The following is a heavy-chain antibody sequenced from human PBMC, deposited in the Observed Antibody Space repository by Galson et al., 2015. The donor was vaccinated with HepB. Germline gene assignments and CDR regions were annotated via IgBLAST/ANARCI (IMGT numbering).Heavy chain of an antibody. J-gene: IGHJ6*02. CDR3: AKVSGYDYYYNYGMDV. D-gene: IGHD5-12*01. CDR1: RFTFSSYG. Sequence: SLRLSCAASRFTFSSYGMHWVRQAPGKGLEWVALIWFDGSNQYYSDSVKGRFTVSRDNSKNILYLQMNSLRVEDTAVCYCAKVSGYDYYYNYGMDVWGQGTTVTVSS. CDR2: IWFDGSNQ. V-gene: IGHV3-33*06.